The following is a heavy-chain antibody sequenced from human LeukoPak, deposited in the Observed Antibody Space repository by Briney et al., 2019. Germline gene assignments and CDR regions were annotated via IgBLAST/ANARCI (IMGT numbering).Heavy chain of an antibody. V-gene: IGHV4-34*01. CDR3: ARGHLGATSVLYGMDV. Sequence: SETLPLTCAVYGGSFSGYYWSWIRRPPGKGLEWIGEINHSGSTNYNPSLKSRVTISVDTSKNQFSLKLSSVTAADTAVYYCARGHLGATSVLYGMDVWGQGTTVTVSS. CDR1: GGSFSGYY. CDR2: INHSGST. D-gene: IGHD1-26*01. J-gene: IGHJ6*02.